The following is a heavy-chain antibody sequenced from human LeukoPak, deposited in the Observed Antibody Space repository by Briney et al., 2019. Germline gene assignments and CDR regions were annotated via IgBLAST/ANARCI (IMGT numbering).Heavy chain of an antibody. V-gene: IGHV3-21*01. J-gene: IGHJ1*01. Sequence: GGSLRLSCAASGFTFSSYSMNWVRQAPGKGLEWVSSISSSSSYIYYADSVKGRFTISRDNAKNSLYLQMNSLRAEDTAVYYCANSQEGVISPLFPLRWGQGTLVTVSS. D-gene: IGHD3-10*01. CDR2: ISSSSSYI. CDR1: GFTFSSYS. CDR3: ANSQEGVISPLFPLR.